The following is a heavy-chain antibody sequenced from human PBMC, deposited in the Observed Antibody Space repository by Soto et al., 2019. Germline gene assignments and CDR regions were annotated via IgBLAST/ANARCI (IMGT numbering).Heavy chain of an antibody. J-gene: IGHJ4*02. CDR1: GDSMATGGHY. CDR2: VYYSGAT. D-gene: IGHD3-16*01. CDR3: ARDKDLQPTVWGF. V-gene: IGHV4-31*03. Sequence: SETLSLTCTVSGDSMATGGHYYNWIRQVPGKGLEWIGYVYYSGATHYTPSLRARATISRDTSKNQFSLRLISVTAADTALYYCARDKDLQPTVWGFWGQGIQVTAPQ.